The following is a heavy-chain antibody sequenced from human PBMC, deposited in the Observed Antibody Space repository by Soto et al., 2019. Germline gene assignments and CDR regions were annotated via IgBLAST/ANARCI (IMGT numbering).Heavy chain of an antibody. Sequence: SETLSLTCTVSGGSISSYYWSWIRQPPGKGLEWIGYIYYSGSTNYNPSLKSRVTISVDTSKNQFSLKLSSVTAADTAVYYCARDNIGRYSSSWPKIREYYYGMDVWGQGTTVTVSS. V-gene: IGHV4-59*01. J-gene: IGHJ6*02. CDR3: ARDNIGRYSSSWPKIREYYYGMDV. D-gene: IGHD6-13*01. CDR1: GGSISSYY. CDR2: IYYSGST.